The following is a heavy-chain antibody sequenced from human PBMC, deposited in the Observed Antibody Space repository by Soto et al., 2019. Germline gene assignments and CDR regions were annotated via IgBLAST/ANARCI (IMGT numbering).Heavy chain of an antibody. D-gene: IGHD3-10*01. CDR3: ARDPDYGSYSDY. J-gene: IGHJ4*02. V-gene: IGHV4-61*01. CDR2: IYYSGRT. Sequence: SETLSLTCTVSGGSVSSGNYYWSWIRQPPGKRLEWIGYIYYSGRTNHNPSLKSRVTMSVDTSKNQFSLKLSSVTAADTAVYYCARDPDYGSYSDYWGQGTLVTVSS. CDR1: GGSVSSGNYY.